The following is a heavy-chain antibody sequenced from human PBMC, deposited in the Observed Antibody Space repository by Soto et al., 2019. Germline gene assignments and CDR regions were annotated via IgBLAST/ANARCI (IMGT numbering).Heavy chain of an antibody. Sequence: QVQLAESGGGVVQPGRSLRLSCAASGFTLSSYSMHWVRQAPGKGLEWVALISYDGNKKFYEDSVKGRFNISRDTSKNSLYLQMNSLRLEDTAIYYCARSVAVAPLDSWGHGTLVTGSS. CDR2: ISYDGNKK. V-gene: IGHV3-30*04. CDR3: ARSVAVAPLDS. CDR1: GFTLSSYS. J-gene: IGHJ5*01. D-gene: IGHD6-19*01.